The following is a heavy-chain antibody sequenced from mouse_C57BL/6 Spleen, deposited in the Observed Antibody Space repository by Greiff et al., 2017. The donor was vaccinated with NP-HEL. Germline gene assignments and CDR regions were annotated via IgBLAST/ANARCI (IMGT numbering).Heavy chain of an antibody. J-gene: IGHJ3*01. D-gene: IGHD1-1*01. V-gene: IGHV1-78*01. Sequence: VQLQQSDAELVKPGASVKISCKVSGYTFTDHTIHWMKQRPEQGLEWIGYIYPRDGSTKYNEKFKGKATLTADKSSSTAYMQLNSLTSEDSAVYFCARGPGVGNYYGSSYEAWFAYWGQGTLVTVSA. CDR3: ARGPGVGNYYGSSYEAWFAY. CDR2: IYPRDGST. CDR1: GYTFTDHT.